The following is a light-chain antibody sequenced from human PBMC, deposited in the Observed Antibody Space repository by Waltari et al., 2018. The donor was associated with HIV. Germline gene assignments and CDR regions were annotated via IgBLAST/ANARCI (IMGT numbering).Light chain of an antibody. CDR1: SSAIGGYNY. Sequence: QSALPQPPSASGSPGQSVALSCTGTSSAIGGYNYVSWYQQHPGKAPKLRIFEVTKRPSGVPDRFSGSKSGNTASLTVSGLQAEDEADYYCASYGGTNDLVFGGGTKLTVL. CDR2: EVT. J-gene: IGLJ3*02. CDR3: ASYGGTNDLV. V-gene: IGLV2-8*01.